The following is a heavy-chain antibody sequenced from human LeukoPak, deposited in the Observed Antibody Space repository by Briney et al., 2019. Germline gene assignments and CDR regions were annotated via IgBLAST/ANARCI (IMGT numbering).Heavy chain of an antibody. CDR2: INHSGST. Sequence: GSLRLSCTTSGFTFGDYAISWFRQAPGKGLEWIGEINHSGSTNYNPSLKSRVTISVDTSKNQFSLKLSSVTAADTAVYYCASGSIVGATRPPDYWGQGTLVTVSS. CDR1: GFTFGDYA. V-gene: IGHV4-34*01. J-gene: IGHJ4*02. D-gene: IGHD1-26*01. CDR3: ASGSIVGATRPPDY.